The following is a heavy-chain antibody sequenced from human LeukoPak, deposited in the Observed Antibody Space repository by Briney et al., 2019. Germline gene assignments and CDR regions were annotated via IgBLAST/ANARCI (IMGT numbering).Heavy chain of an antibody. CDR2: ISAYNGNT. CDR3: ARDPPTAMDFDY. CDR1: GYTFTSYG. V-gene: IGHV1-18*01. D-gene: IGHD5-18*01. Sequence: ASAKVSCKASGYTFTSYGISWVRQAPGQGLEWMGWISAYNGNTNYAQKLQGRVTMTTDTSTSTAYMELRSLRSDDTAVYYCARDPPTAMDFDYWGQGTLVTVSS. J-gene: IGHJ4*02.